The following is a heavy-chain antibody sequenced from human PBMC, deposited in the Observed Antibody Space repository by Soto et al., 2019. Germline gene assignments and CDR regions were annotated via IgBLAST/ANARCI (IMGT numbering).Heavy chain of an antibody. J-gene: IGHJ4*02. V-gene: IGHV1-3*01. CDR3: ARDRYSSSWYVGAFDY. D-gene: IGHD6-13*01. CDR1: GNTFTSYS. CDR2: INAGNGNT. Sequence: QVQLVQSGAEVKKPGASVKVSCKASGNTFTSYSVYWVRQAPGQGLEWMGWINAGNGNTRYSQKFQDRAHVTRYTSASTVCMELSSLRSEDTAVYYCARDRYSSSWYVGAFDYWGQGTLVTVSS.